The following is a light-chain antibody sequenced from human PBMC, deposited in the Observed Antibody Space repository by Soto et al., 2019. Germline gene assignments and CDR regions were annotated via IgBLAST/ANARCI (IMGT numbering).Light chain of an antibody. J-gene: IGLJ2*01. CDR2: LNSDGSH. Sequence: QPVLTQSPSASASLGASVKFPCTLSSGHSSYAIAWHQQQPEKDPRFLMKLNSDGSHSKGDGIPDRFSGSSSGAERYLTISSLQSEDEADYYCQTWGTGIFGGGTKLTVL. CDR1: SGHSSYA. V-gene: IGLV4-69*01. CDR3: QTWGTGI.